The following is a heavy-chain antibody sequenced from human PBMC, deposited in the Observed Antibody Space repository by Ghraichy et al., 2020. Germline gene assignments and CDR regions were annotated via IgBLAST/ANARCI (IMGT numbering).Heavy chain of an antibody. CDR3: VRDGSLGGDILDC. CDR2: ISNSGIK. CDR1: GFTLSSFE. J-gene: IGHJ4*02. Sequence: GGSLRLSCAASGFTLSSFEISWVRQAPGKGLEWVSYISNSGIKYYADSVEGRFTLSRDNPKNSLSLEMNSLRPEDTAVYYCVRDGSLGGDILDCWGQGTQVTVFS. V-gene: IGHV3-48*03. D-gene: IGHD1-26*01.